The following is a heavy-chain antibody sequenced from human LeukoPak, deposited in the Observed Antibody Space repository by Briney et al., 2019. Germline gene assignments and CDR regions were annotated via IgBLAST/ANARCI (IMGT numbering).Heavy chain of an antibody. D-gene: IGHD3-10*01. J-gene: IGHJ4*02. CDR2: INSGGSII. CDR1: GFSFRDYY. CDR3: ARQASGNYFDF. V-gene: IGHV3-11*01. Sequence: GGSLRLSCAASGFSFRDYYMSWIRQAPGKGLEWVSYINSGGSIISDADSVKGRFTISRDNAQNSLFLQMNSLRAEDTAVYYCARQASGNYFDFWGQGTLVTVSS.